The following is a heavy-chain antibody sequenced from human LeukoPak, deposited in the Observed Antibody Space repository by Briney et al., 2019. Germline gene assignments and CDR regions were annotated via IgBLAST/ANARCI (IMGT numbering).Heavy chain of an antibody. Sequence: SETLSLTCTVSGGSISSSSYYWGWIRQPPGKGLEWIGSIYYSGSTYYNPSLKSRVTISVDTSKNQFSLKLSSVTAADTAVYYCARFGGNHSDDFDYWGQGTLVTVSS. CDR2: IYYSGST. V-gene: IGHV4-39*07. CDR1: GGSISSSSYY. D-gene: IGHD1-26*01. J-gene: IGHJ4*02. CDR3: ARFGGNHSDDFDY.